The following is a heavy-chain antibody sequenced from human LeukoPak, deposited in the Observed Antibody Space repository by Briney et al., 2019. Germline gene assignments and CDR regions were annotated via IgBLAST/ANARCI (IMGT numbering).Heavy chain of an antibody. CDR1: GGSISSGSYY. V-gene: IGHV4-61*02. J-gene: IGHJ4*02. CDR3: ARARRTGIAAAGTFDY. D-gene: IGHD6-13*01. CDR2: IDTSGSA. Sequence: SETLSLTCTVSGGSISSGSYYWSWIRQPAGKGLEWIGRIDTSGSANYNPSLKSRVTISVDTSKNQFSLKLSSVTAADTAVYYCARARRTGIAAAGTFDYWGQGTLVTVSS.